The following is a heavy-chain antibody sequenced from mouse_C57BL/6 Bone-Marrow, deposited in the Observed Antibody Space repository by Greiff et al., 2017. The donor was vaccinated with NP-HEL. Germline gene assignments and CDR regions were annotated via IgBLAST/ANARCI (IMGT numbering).Heavy chain of an antibody. V-gene: IGHV1-82*01. CDR1: GYAFSSSW. CDR2: IYPVDGDT. CDR3: ARKNYYGNDDY. Sequence: VKLVESGPELVKPGASVKISCKASGYAFSSSWMNWVKQRPGKGLEWTGRIYPVDGDTNYNGKFKGKATLTADKSSSTAYMQLSSLTSEDSAVYFCARKNYYGNDDYWGQGTTLTVSS. J-gene: IGHJ2*01. D-gene: IGHD2-1*01.